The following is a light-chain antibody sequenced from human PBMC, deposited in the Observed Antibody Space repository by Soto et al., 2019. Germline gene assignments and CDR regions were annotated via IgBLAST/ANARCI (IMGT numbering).Light chain of an antibody. J-gene: IGKJ2*01. Sequence: DIQMTQSPSTLSASVGDRVTITCRASQSISSWLAWYQQKPGKAPKLLIYKESSLESGVPSMFSGSGSAAEFTLTISSLQPDDFATYYCQQYDNYPYTFGQGTKLESK. CDR3: QQYDNYPYT. V-gene: IGKV1-5*03. CDR2: KES. CDR1: QSISSW.